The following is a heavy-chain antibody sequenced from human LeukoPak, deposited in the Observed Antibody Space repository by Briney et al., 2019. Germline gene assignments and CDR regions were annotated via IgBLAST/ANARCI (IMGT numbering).Heavy chain of an antibody. CDR3: ARHPRHSGYVFDY. CDR1: GGSFSGYY. J-gene: IGHJ4*02. D-gene: IGHD5-12*01. V-gene: IGHV4-59*05. Sequence: SETLSLTCAVYGGSFSGYYWSWIRQPAGKGLEWIGSIYYSGSTYYNPSLKSRVTISVDTSKNQFSLKLSSVTAADTAVYYCARHPRHSGYVFDYWGQGTLVTVSS. CDR2: IYYSGST.